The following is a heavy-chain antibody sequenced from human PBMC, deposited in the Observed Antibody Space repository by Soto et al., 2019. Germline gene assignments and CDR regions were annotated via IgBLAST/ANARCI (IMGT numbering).Heavy chain of an antibody. D-gene: IGHD3-10*01. J-gene: IGHJ4*02. CDR1: GFTFSSYW. CDR3: ARGAMGNYYNDY. V-gene: IGHV3-74*01. Sequence: EVQLVESGGGLVQSGGSLRLSCAASGFTFSSYWMHWVRQAPGKGLVWVSRIKGDGISTNYADSVKDRFTISRDNAKDTVFLQMNGLSADDTAVYYCARGAMGNYYNDYWGQGTLVTVSS. CDR2: IKGDGIST.